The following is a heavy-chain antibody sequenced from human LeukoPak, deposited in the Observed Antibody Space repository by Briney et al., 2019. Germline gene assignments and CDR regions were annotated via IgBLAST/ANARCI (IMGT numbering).Heavy chain of an antibody. CDR1: GFTFTISA. Sequence: GASVKVSCKASGFTFTISAMGWVRLARGQGLEWIGWIVVGSGNTNYAQKFQERVTITRDMSTSTAYMELSSLRSEDTAVYYCAAVVRGPNCSSTSCYVIDYWGQGTLVTVSS. V-gene: IGHV1-58*02. D-gene: IGHD2-2*01. CDR3: AAVVRGPNCSSTSCYVIDY. CDR2: IVVGSGNT. J-gene: IGHJ4*02.